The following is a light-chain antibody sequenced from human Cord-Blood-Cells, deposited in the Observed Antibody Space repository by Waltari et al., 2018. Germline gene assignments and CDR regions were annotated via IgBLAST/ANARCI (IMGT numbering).Light chain of an antibody. V-gene: IGLV2-11*01. Sequence: QSALTQPRSVSGSPGQSVTTSCTGTSSDVGGYNYVSWYQQHPGTAPKLMLYDVSKRPSGVPDSFSGSKSGNTASLTISGLQAEDEADYYCCSYAGSYTFEVFGGGTKLTIL. CDR1: SSDVGGYNY. CDR2: DVS. CDR3: CSYAGSYTFEV. J-gene: IGLJ3*02.